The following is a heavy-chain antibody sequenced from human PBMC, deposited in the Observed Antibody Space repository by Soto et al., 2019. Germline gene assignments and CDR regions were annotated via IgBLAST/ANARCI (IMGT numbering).Heavy chain of an antibody. D-gene: IGHD1-7*01. V-gene: IGHV4-4*02. CDR3: ASRDPGTSVDY. Sequence: WETLSLICAVSGGSFTSNHWWTWVRQPPGQGLEWIGEIYRTGSTNYNPSLKSRDTISLDKSENQFSLKVTSLTAADTAVYYCASRDPGTSVDYWGQGTLVTVSS. J-gene: IGHJ4*02. CDR1: GGSFTSNHW. CDR2: IYRTGST.